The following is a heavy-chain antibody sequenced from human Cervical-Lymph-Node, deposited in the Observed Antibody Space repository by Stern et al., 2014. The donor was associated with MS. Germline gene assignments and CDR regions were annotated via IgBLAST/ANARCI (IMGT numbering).Heavy chain of an antibody. J-gene: IGHJ6*02. CDR2: INAGNGNT. CDR1: GYTFTSYA. Sequence: VQLVESGAEVKKPGASVKVSCKASGYTFTSYAMHWVRQAPGQRLEWMGWINAGNGNTKYSQKFQGRVTITRDTSASTAYMELSSLRSEDTAVYYCAREVITIFGVADYYGMDVWGQGTTVTVSS. CDR3: AREVITIFGVADYYGMDV. V-gene: IGHV1-3*01. D-gene: IGHD3-3*01.